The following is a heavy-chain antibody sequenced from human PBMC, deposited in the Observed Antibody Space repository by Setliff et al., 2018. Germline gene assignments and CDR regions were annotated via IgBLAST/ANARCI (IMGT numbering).Heavy chain of an antibody. D-gene: IGHD5-18*01. CDR1: GFTFSSYA. CDR2: IWYDGDKK. CDR3: AKSIKPPMATPWLYYYYYYMDV. J-gene: IGHJ6*03. Sequence: GESLKISCAASGFTFSSYAMHWVRQAPGRGLEWVALIWYDGDKKQYVDSVKGRSTISRDNSKNTLYLQMNSLRVDDTAVYYCAKSIKPPMATPWLYYYYYYMDVWGTGTTVTVSS. V-gene: IGHV3-33*06.